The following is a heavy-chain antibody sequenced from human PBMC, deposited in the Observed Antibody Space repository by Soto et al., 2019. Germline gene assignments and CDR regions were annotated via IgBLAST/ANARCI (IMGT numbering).Heavy chain of an antibody. CDR1: GYSFTSYW. CDR2: IYPGDSDT. D-gene: IGHD5-18*01. V-gene: IGHV5-51*01. J-gene: IGHJ4*02. Sequence: GESLKISCKGSGYSFTSYWIGWVRQMPGKGLEWMGIIYPGDSDTRYSPSFQGQVTISADKSISTAYLQWSSLKASDTAMYYCARLFDLDTAMVTWGYYFDYWGQGTLVTVSS. CDR3: ARLFDLDTAMVTWGYYFDY.